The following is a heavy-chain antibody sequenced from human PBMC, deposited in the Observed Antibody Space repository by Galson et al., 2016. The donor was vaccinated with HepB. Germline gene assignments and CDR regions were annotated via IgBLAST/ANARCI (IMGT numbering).Heavy chain of an antibody. CDR2: IRSDGSIS. J-gene: IGHJ5*02. Sequence: SLRLSCAASGFTFRGYGMHWVRQAPGKGLEWVALIRSDGSISYYADSVKGRFTISRDNSENTLDLQMNSLRAEDTAVYYCARGGDYASWFDPWGQGTLVTVSS. CDR1: GFTFRGYG. CDR3: ARGGDYASWFDP. D-gene: IGHD4-17*01. V-gene: IGHV3-33*01.